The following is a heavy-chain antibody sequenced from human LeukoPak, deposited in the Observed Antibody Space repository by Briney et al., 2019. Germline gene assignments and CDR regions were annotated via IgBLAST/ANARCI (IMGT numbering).Heavy chain of an antibody. CDR2: ISYDGSDK. CDR3: ARDWVYKIDY. V-gene: IGHV3-30*03. CDR1: GFSFSGYG. J-gene: IGHJ4*02. D-gene: IGHD5-24*01. Sequence: GGSLRLSCAASGFSFSGYGMHWVRQAPGKGLEWVAVISYDGSDKKYGDSVKGRFTISRDNSKNTLYLQMNSLRAEDTAVYYCARDWVYKIDYWGRGTLVTVSS.